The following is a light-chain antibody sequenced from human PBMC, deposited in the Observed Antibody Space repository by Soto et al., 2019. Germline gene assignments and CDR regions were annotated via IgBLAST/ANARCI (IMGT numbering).Light chain of an antibody. CDR3: CSYAGSKV. CDR2: EVS. J-gene: IGLJ1*01. V-gene: IGLV2-23*02. Sequence: QSVLTQPASVSGSPGQSITISCTGTTIDVGSFNFVSLYQQHPGKAPKLMIYEVSKRPSVVSNRFSGSKSGNTASLTISGLQAEDEADYYCCSYAGSKVFGTGTKVTVL. CDR1: TIDVGSFNF.